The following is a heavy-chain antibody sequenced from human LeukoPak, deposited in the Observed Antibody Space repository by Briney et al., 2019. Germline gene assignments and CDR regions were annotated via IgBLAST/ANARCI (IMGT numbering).Heavy chain of an antibody. CDR3: SKIGTGFDN. CDR2: IKRKSDGGTT. Sequence: GGSLRLSREVSGFTLNKAWMTWVRQAPGKGLEWVGRIKRKSDGGTTDYAVPVKGRFTISRDDSKNTLYLQMNSLKNEDTAVYFCSKIGTGFDNWGQGTLVTASS. CDR1: GFTLNKAW. D-gene: IGHD3-10*01. V-gene: IGHV3-15*01. J-gene: IGHJ4*02.